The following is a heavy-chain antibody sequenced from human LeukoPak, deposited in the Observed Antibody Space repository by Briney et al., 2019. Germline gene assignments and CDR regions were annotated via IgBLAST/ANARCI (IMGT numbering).Heavy chain of an antibody. V-gene: IGHV1-2*02. J-gene: IGHJ6*02. CDR2: INPNSGGT. D-gene: IGHD3-10*01. CDR1: GYTFTGYY. CDR3: ARDVVRGVIRDYYYYGMDV. Sequence: ASVKVSCKASGYTFTGYYMHWVRQAPGQGLEWMGWINPNSGGTNYAQKFQGRVTMTRDTSISTAYMELSRLRSDDTAVYYCARDVVRGVIRDYYYYGMDVWGQGTTVTVSS.